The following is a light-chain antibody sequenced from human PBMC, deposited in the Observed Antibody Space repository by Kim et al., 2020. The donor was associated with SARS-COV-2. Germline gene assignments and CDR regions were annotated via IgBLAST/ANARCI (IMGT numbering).Light chain of an antibody. Sequence: DIQMTQSPSSLSASVGDRVTITCRASQSIANYLNWYQHKPPGKAPNLLLYAASTLHTGVPSRFSGGGSGTNFTLTVSGLQPEDFATYYCQQSYTTPITFGQGTRLEIK. J-gene: IGKJ5*01. V-gene: IGKV1-39*01. CDR3: QQSYTTPIT. CDR1: QSIANY. CDR2: AAS.